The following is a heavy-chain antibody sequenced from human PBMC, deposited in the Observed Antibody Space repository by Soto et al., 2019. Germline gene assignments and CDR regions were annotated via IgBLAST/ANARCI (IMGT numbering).Heavy chain of an antibody. Sequence: ASVKVSCKASGYTFTGYYMHWVRQAPGQGLEWMGWINPNSGGTNYAQKFQGRVTMTRDTSISTAYMELSRLRSDDTAVYYCARDHCSSTSCYRGDNWFDPWGQGTLVTAPQ. D-gene: IGHD2-2*01. V-gene: IGHV1-2*02. J-gene: IGHJ5*02. CDR1: GYTFTGYY. CDR3: ARDHCSSTSCYRGDNWFDP. CDR2: INPNSGGT.